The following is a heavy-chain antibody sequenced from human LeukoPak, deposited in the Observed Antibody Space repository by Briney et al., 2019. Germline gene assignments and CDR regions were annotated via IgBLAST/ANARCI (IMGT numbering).Heavy chain of an antibody. CDR3: ARAWSGYFYHYYYMDV. CDR1: GYTFTSYG. CDR2: TSAYNGNT. D-gene: IGHD3-3*01. J-gene: IGHJ6*03. V-gene: IGHV1-18*01. Sequence: ASVKVSCKASGYTFTSYGISWVRQAPGQGLEWMGWTSAYNGNTNYAQKLQGRVTITADESTSTAYMELSSLRSEDTAVYYCARAWSGYFYHYYYMDVWGKGTTVTVSS.